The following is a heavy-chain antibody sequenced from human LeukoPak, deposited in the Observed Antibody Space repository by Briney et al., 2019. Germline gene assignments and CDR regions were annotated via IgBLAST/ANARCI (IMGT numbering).Heavy chain of an antibody. Sequence: ASVKVSCKASGYTFTGYYMHWVRQAPGQGLEWMGWINPNSGGTNYAQKFQGRVTMTRDTSISTAYMELSRLRSDDTAVYYCARVGCSSTSCYTDYYYYGMDVWGQGTTVTVSS. CDR3: ARVGCSSTSCYTDYYYYGMDV. V-gene: IGHV1-2*02. J-gene: IGHJ6*02. CDR1: GYTFTGYY. D-gene: IGHD2-2*02. CDR2: INPNSGGT.